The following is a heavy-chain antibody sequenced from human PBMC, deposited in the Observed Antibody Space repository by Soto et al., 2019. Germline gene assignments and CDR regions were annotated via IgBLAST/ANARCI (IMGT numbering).Heavy chain of an antibody. Sequence: QVQLVESGGGVVQPGRSLRLSCAASGFTFSSYGMHWVRQAPGKGLEWVAVISYDGSNKYYADSVKGRFTISRDNCXXTLYLQMNSLRAEDTAVYYCAKARVYGDYVEAPDYWGQGTLVTVSS. CDR1: GFTFSSYG. CDR3: AKARVYGDYVEAPDY. CDR2: ISYDGSNK. J-gene: IGHJ4*02. D-gene: IGHD4-17*01. V-gene: IGHV3-30*18.